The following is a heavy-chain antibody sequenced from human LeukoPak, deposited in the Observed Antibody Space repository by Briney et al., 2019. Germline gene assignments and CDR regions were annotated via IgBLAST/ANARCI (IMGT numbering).Heavy chain of an antibody. J-gene: IGHJ6*02. CDR1: GGSISSSNW. V-gene: IGHV4-4*02. Sequence: SETLSLTCAVSGGSISSSNWWSWVRQPPGKGLEWIGYIYYSGSTNYNPSLKSRVTISVDTSKNQFSLKLSSVTAADTAVYYCARETYYYDSSGYYFNGMDVWGQGTTVTVSS. D-gene: IGHD3-22*01. CDR3: ARETYYYDSSGYYFNGMDV. CDR2: IYYSGST.